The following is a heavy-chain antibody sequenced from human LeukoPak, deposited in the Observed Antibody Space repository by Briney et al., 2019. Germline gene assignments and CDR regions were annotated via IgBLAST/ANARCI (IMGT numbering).Heavy chain of an antibody. Sequence: PSDTLSLTCTVSGGSISSYYWSWIRQPTGKGLEWIGYIYYSGSTNYNPSLKSRVTISVDTSKNQFSLKLISMTAADTAVYYCARHRSPGAFDIWGQGTMVTVSS. J-gene: IGHJ3*02. CDR1: GGSISSYY. CDR3: ARHRSPGAFDI. CDR2: IYYSGST. V-gene: IGHV4-59*08.